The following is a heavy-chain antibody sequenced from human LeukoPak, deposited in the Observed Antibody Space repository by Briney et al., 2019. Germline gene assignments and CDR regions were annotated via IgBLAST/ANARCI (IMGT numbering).Heavy chain of an antibody. CDR2: IKQDGSEK. D-gene: IGHD5-18*01. CDR3: ARGRSYGPKYYYYMDV. V-gene: IGHV3-7*01. CDR1: GFTFSSYW. Sequence: GGSLRLSCAASGFTFSSYWMSWVRQAPGKGLEWVANIKQDGSEKYYVDSVKGRFTISRDNAKNSLYLQMNSLRAEDTAVYYCARGRSYGPKYYYYMDVWGKGTTVTVSS. J-gene: IGHJ6*03.